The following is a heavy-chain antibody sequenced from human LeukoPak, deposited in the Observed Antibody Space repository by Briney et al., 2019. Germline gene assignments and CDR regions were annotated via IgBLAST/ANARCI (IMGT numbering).Heavy chain of an antibody. Sequence: ASVKVSCKASRYTFTSYYTHSVRHTPGQGLERMGIINSSGGSTSYAKKFQGRVTMTRDTSTSTVYMELSSLRSEDMAVYYCARDVFGYSSHFDYWGQGTLVTVSS. CDR3: ARDVFGYSSHFDY. CDR2: INSSGGST. CDR1: RYTFTSYY. D-gene: IGHD6-19*01. J-gene: IGHJ4*02. V-gene: IGHV1-46*01.